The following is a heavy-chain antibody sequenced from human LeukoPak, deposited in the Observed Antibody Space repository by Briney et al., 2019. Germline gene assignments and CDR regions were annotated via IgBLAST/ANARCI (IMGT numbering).Heavy chain of an antibody. D-gene: IGHD3-16*01. Sequence: PGGSLRLSCAASGFTFSSYGMHWVRQAPGKGLEWVAVIWYGGSNKYYADSVKGRFTISRDNSKKTLYLQMNSLRAEDTAVYYCAKDRGIFQLYYYMDVWGKGTTVTVSS. CDR3: AKDRGIFQLYYYMDV. V-gene: IGHV3-30*02. J-gene: IGHJ6*03. CDR1: GFTFSSYG. CDR2: IWYGGSNK.